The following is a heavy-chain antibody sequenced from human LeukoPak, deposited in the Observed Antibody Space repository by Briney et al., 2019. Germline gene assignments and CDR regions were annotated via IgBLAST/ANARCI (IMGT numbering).Heavy chain of an antibody. CDR1: GGSFSGYY. D-gene: IGHD1-26*01. Sequence: PSETLSLTCAVYGGSFSGYYWSLIRQPPGKGLEWIGEINHSGSTNYNPSLKSRVTISVDTSKNQFSLKLSSVTAADTAVYYCARGMRGVSGSYSGLHAFDIWGQGTMVTVSS. J-gene: IGHJ3*02. CDR2: INHSGST. V-gene: IGHV4-34*01. CDR3: ARGMRGVSGSYSGLHAFDI.